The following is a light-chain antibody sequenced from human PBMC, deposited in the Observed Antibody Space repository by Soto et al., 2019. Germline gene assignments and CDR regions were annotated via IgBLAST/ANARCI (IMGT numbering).Light chain of an antibody. Sequence: QSVLTQPPSVSAAPGQKVTISCSGSSSNIGNNFVSWYQQLPGTAPKLLIYDNYHRPSGIPDRFSGSKSSTSATLGITGLQTGDEADYYCGTWDSSLSAGVFGGGTKLTVL. CDR1: SSNIGNNF. CDR3: GTWDSSLSAGV. J-gene: IGLJ2*01. CDR2: DNY. V-gene: IGLV1-51*01.